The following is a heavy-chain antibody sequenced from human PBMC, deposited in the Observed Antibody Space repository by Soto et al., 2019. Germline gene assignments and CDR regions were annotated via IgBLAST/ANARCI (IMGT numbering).Heavy chain of an antibody. J-gene: IGHJ4*02. D-gene: IGHD4-4*01. CDR3: ANIDVTTTQNFDY. CDR1: GFTFSSYG. CDR2: ISYDGSNK. Sequence: GGSLRLSCAASGFTFSSYGMHWVRQAPGKGLEWVAVISYDGSNKYYADSVKGRFTISRDNSKNTLYLQMSSLRAEDTAVYYCANIDVTTTQNFDYWGQGTLVTVSS. V-gene: IGHV3-30*18.